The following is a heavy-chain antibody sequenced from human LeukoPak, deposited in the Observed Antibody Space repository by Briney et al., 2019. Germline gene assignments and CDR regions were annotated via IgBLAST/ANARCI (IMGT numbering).Heavy chain of an antibody. CDR1: DFTFSFYW. J-gene: IGHJ4*02. CDR3: GRLAHNAWYAIDH. V-gene: IGHV3-7*01. Sequence: GGSLRLSCVVSDFTFSFYWMTWVRQAPGKGLGWVANILPDGSQKYYVDSVKGRFTISRDNPKNSLYLQINSLRVDDTAVYYCGRLAHNAWYAIDHWGQGTLVTVSS. CDR2: ILPDGSQK. D-gene: IGHD6-13*01.